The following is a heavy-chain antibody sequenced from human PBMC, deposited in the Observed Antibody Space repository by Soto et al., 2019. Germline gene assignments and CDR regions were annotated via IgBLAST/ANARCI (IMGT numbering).Heavy chain of an antibody. J-gene: IGHJ4*02. CDR2: ISYDGSNK. D-gene: IGHD5-12*01. V-gene: IGHV3-30-3*01. Sequence: QVQLVESGGGVVQPGRSLRLSCAASGFTFSSYAMHWVRQAPGKGLEWVAVISYDGSNKYYADSVKGRFTISRDNSKNTLYLQMNSLRAEDTALYYCASLRPFDYWGQGTLVTVSS. CDR3: ASLRPFDY. CDR1: GFTFSSYA.